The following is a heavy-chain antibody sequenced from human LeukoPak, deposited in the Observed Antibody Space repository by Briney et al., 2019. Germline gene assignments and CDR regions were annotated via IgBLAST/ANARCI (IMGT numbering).Heavy chain of an antibody. D-gene: IGHD2-15*01. V-gene: IGHV4-34*01. Sequence: PSDTLSLTCALEGRSFRGYNWSWIRQPPGEGLEWIVEINHSGNTNYNTSLKSRVTISTDTSKYQFSLQLSCVTAADTAVYYCARRVMLGYSSGGSCYSKFLYFYYYMDVWGKGTTVTISS. CDR2: INHSGNT. J-gene: IGHJ6*03. CDR1: GRSFRGYN. CDR3: ARRVMLGYSSGGSCYSKFLYFYYYMDV.